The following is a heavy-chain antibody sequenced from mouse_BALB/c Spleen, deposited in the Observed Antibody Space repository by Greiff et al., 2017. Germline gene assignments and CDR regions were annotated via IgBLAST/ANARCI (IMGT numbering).Heavy chain of an antibody. CDR1: GFSLTSYG. V-gene: IGHV2-9*02. J-gene: IGHJ4*01. CDR2: IWAGGST. Sequence: VQRVESGPGLVAPSQSLSITCTVSGFSLTSYGVHWVRQPPGKGLEWLGVIWAGGSTNYNSALMSRLSISKDNSKSQVFLKMNSLQTDDKAMYYCAREGGYPDYAMDYWGQGTSVTVSS. CDR3: AREGGYPDYAMDY. D-gene: IGHD2-2*01.